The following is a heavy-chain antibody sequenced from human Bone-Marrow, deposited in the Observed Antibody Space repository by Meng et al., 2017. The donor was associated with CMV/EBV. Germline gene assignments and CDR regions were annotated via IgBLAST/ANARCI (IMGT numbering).Heavy chain of an antibody. CDR3: AKEAVAGMSLDY. D-gene: IGHD6-19*01. J-gene: IGHJ4*02. CDR2: ISYDGSNK. V-gene: IGHV3-30*04. Sequence: GGSLRLSCAASGFTFSSYAMHWVRQAPGKGLEWVAVISYDGSNKYYADSVKGRFTISRDNSKNTLYLQMSSLRSEDTAVYYCAKEAVAGMSLDYWGQGTLVTVSS. CDR1: GFTFSSYA.